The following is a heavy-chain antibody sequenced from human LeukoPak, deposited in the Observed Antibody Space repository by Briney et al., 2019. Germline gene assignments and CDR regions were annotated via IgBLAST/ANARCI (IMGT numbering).Heavy chain of an antibody. J-gene: IGHJ4*02. D-gene: IGHD6-13*01. CDR1: GFTFSSYW. CDR3: ASSSYSSSWYGNY. CDR2: IKQDGSEK. V-gene: IGHV3-7*01. Sequence: RPGGSLRLSCAASGFTFSSYWMSWVRQAPGKGLEWVANIKQDGSEKYYVDSVKGRFTISRDNAKNSLYLQMNSLRAEDTAVYYCASSSYSSSWYGNYWGQGTLVTVSS.